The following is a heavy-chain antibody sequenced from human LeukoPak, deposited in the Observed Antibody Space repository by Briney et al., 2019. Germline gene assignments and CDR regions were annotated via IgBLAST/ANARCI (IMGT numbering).Heavy chain of an antibody. Sequence: GGSLRLSCAASGFTFGSYSMNWVRPAPGKGLEWVSSISSSSSYIYYADSVRGRFTISRDNAKNSLYLQMNSLRAEDTAVYYCARDSGDDAFDIWGQGTMVTVSS. CDR1: GFTFGSYS. D-gene: IGHD1-26*01. CDR2: ISSSSSYI. CDR3: ARDSGDDAFDI. J-gene: IGHJ3*02. V-gene: IGHV3-21*01.